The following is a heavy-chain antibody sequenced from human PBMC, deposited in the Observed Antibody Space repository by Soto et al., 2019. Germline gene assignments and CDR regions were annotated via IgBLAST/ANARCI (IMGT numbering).Heavy chain of an antibody. CDR3: ARVGVLEWLLYDYYYYMDV. Sequence: QVQLVESGGGVVQPGRSLRLSCAASGFTFSSYGMHWVRQAPGKGLECVAVIWYDGSNKYYADSVKGRFTISRDNSKNTLYLQMNSLRAEDTAVYYCARVGVLEWLLYDYYYYMDVWGKGTTVTVSS. CDR2: IWYDGSNK. CDR1: GFTFSSYG. J-gene: IGHJ6*03. V-gene: IGHV3-33*01. D-gene: IGHD3-3*01.